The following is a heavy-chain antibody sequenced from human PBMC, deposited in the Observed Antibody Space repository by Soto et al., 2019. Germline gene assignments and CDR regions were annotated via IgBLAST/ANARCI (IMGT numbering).Heavy chain of an antibody. CDR3: SGGRHYGGILDAFDI. D-gene: IGHD4-17*01. Sequence: QVQLVQSGAEVKKPGASVKVSCKASGYTFTSYGISWVRQAPGQGLEWMGWISAYNGNTNYAQKRQGRVTMTVDTSTSTGDMELRSLRSDDTAVYYCSGGRHYGGILDAFDIWGQGTMVTVSS. CDR2: ISAYNGNT. V-gene: IGHV1-18*04. CDR1: GYTFTSYG. J-gene: IGHJ3*02.